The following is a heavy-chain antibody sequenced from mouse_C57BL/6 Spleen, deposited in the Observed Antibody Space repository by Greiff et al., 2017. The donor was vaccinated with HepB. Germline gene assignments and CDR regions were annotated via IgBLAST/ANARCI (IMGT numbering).Heavy chain of an antibody. CDR1: GYSFTGYY. D-gene: IGHD1-1*01. J-gene: IGHJ1*03. Sequence: VQLKESGPELVKPGASVKISCKASGYSFTGYYMNWVKHSPEKSLEWIGEINPSTGGTTYNQKFKAKATLTVDKSSSTAYMQLKSLTSEDSAVYYCARKRFTTVVATDWYFDVWGTGTTVTVSS. V-gene: IGHV1-42*01. CDR3: ARKRFTTVVATDWYFDV. CDR2: INPSTGGT.